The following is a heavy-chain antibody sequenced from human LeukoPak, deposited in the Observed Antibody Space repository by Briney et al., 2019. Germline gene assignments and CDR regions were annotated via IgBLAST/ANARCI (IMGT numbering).Heavy chain of an antibody. CDR3: ARGLRREQQLLRAFDY. CDR2: MNPNSGNT. D-gene: IGHD6-13*01. Sequence: ASVRVSCKASGYTFTNYDINWVRQASGQGLEWMGWMNPNSGNTGSAQKFQGRVTMTSNTSISTAYMELSSLRSEDTAVYYCARGLRREQQLLRAFDYWGQGTPVTVSS. V-gene: IGHV1-8*01. CDR1: GYTFTNYD. J-gene: IGHJ4*02.